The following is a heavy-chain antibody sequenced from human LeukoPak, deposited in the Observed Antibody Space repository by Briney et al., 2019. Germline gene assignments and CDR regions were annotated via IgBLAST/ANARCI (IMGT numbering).Heavy chain of an antibody. V-gene: IGHV3-43D*04. CDR1: GFTFDDYA. Sequence: GSLRLSCAASGFTFDDYAMHWVRQAPGKGLEWVSLISWDGGNTYYADSVKGRFTISRDNSKNSLYLQMNSLRAQDTALYYCAKDFSREGVGATFHYWGQGTLVTVSS. J-gene: IGHJ4*02. D-gene: IGHD1-26*01. CDR2: ISWDGGNT. CDR3: AKDFSREGVGATFHY.